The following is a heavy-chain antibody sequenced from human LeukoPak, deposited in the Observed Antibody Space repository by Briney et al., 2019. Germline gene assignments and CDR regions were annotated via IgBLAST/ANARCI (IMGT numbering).Heavy chain of an antibody. CDR2: INSDGSST. D-gene: IGHD3-10*01. V-gene: IGHV3-74*01. J-gene: IGHJ4*02. CDR1: GFTFSSYW. Sequence: GGSLRLSCAASGFTFSSYWMHWVRQAPGKGLVWVSRINSDGSSTSYADSVKGRFTISRDNSKNTLYLQMNSLRAEDTAVYYCAKEVGVYHYGSGSYPFDYWGQGTLVTVSS. CDR3: AKEVGVYHYGSGSYPFDY.